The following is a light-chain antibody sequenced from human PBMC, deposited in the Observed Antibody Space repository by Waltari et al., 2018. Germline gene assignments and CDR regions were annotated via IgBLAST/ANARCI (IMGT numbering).Light chain of an antibody. J-gene: IGLJ2*01. CDR1: SNDVGYYKY. CDR3: SSSGTTSVVL. CDR2: DVI. V-gene: IGLV2-14*03. Sequence: QSALTQPASVSGSPGQSITISCTGTSNDVGYYKYVSWYQQHPGKAPKLIIYDVIKRPAGVSNRVAGSKSGNTAARHISGRRAEDEAEYYGSSSGTTSVVLFGGGTKLTVL.